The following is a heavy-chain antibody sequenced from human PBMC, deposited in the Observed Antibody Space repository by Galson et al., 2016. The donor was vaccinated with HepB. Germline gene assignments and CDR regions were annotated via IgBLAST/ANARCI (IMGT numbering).Heavy chain of an antibody. D-gene: IGHD3-10*01. CDR1: GFTFSYAW. Sequence: SLRLSCATSGFTFSYAWLNWVRQAPGKGLEWVGRIKSHRDGGATAFAAPVTGRFTISRDDSKSTLYLQMNSLTTEDTALYYCTTGWGQCSGNCCYNPYWGQGTLVTVSS. CDR2: IKSHRDGGAT. V-gene: IGHV3-15*07. J-gene: IGHJ4*02. CDR3: TTGWGQCSGNCCYNPY.